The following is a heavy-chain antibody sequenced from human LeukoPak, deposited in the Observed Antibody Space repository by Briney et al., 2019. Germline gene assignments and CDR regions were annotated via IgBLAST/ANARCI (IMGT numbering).Heavy chain of an antibody. CDR1: GGSISSGGYY. Sequence: SETLSLTCTVSGGSISSGGYYCSWIRQHPGKGLEWIGYIYYSGSTYYNPSLKSRVTISVDTSKNQFSLKLSSVTAADTAVYYCARVASGVGYNWFDPWGQGTLVTVSS. CDR2: IYYSGST. J-gene: IGHJ5*02. D-gene: IGHD2-15*01. V-gene: IGHV4-31*03. CDR3: ARVASGVGYNWFDP.